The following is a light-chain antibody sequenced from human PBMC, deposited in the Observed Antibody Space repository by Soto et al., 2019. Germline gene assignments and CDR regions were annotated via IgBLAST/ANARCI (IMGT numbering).Light chain of an antibody. CDR1: QSISSSY. CDR3: HQYSRSPRT. Sequence: IVWSQSPGTMSLSPQESATLSCRASQSISSSYLAWYQQKPGQAPRLLIYGASTRATGIPDRFSGSGSETDFTLTISSLEPEDLAVNYCHQYSRSPRTFGQGTKV. J-gene: IGKJ1*01. V-gene: IGKV3-20*01. CDR2: GAS.